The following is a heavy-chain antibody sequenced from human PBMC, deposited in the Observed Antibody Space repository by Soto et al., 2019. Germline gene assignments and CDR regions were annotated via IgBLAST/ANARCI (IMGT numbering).Heavy chain of an antibody. CDR3: ANGAEWFGDGYFDY. CDR2: ISGSGGST. J-gene: IGHJ4*02. V-gene: IGHV3-23*01. D-gene: IGHD3-10*01. Sequence: EVQLFESGGGLVQPGGSLRLSCAASGFTFSSYAISWVRQASGKGLEWVSAISGSGGSTYYADSVKGRFTICRYNSKNTVYLQRNSLRAEDTAVYYCANGAEWFGDGYFDYWGQGTLVTVSS. CDR1: GFTFSSYA.